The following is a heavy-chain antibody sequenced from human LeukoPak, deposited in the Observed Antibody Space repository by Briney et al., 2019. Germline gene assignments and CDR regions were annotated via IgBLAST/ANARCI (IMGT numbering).Heavy chain of an antibody. CDR2: ISGSGGST. D-gene: IGHD3-16*02. J-gene: IGHJ4*02. Sequence: GGSLRLSCAASGFTTSSYAMSWVRQAPGKGLEWVSAISGSGGSTYYADSVKGRFTISRDNSKNTLYLQMNSLRAEDTAVYYCANVESYDYVWGSYRYAASGDYWGQGTLVTVSS. CDR3: ANVESYDYVWGSYRYAASGDY. CDR1: GFTTSSYA. V-gene: IGHV3-23*01.